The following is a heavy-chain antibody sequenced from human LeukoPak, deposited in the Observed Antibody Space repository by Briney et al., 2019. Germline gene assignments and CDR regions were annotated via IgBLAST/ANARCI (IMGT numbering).Heavy chain of an antibody. D-gene: IGHD3/OR15-3a*01. J-gene: IGHJ4*02. V-gene: IGHV3-7*03. CDR1: GFSFSSYW. Sequence: PGGSLRLSCAASGFSFSSYWMSWVRQAPGKGLEWVANIKEDGSEKYYVDSVKGRLTISRDNAKNLLYLQMNSLRVEDTAVYYCARGGSWTGSFTDFDYWGQGTLVTVSS. CDR3: ARGGSWTGSFTDFDY. CDR2: IKEDGSEK.